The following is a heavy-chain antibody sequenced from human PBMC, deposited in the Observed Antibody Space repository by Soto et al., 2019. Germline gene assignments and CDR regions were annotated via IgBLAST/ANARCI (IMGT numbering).Heavy chain of an antibody. Sequence: GASVRVSCKASGYTFTDYYIHWVRQAPLRVLEWMVCINPHRGGTNYAQKFQGRVTMTRDTSINTDYMELHWLRSDDKAIYYCASERDSSHSYYYGMEVWGKGTKVTAS. CDR1: GYTFTDYY. CDR2: INPHRGGT. D-gene: IGHD6-13*01. J-gene: IGHJ6*04. CDR3: ASERDSSHSYYYGMEV. V-gene: IGHV1-2*02.